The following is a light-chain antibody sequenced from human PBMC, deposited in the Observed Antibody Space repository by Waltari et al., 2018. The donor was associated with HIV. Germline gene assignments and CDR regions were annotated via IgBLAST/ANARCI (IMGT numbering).Light chain of an antibody. CDR3: AAWDDSLNGVV. J-gene: IGLJ2*01. CDR2: NNK. Sequence: QSVLTQPPSASGTPGQRVTISCSGSNSTIGSNTVNWYQQLPGTAPKLLIYNNKQRPSGVPDRISGSKSGTSASLAISGLQSEDEADYYCAAWDDSLNGVVFGVGTKLTVL. CDR1: NSTIGSNT. V-gene: IGLV1-44*01.